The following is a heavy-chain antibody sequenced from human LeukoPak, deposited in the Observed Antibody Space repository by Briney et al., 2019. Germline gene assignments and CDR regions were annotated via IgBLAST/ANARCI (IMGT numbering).Heavy chain of an antibody. V-gene: IGHV3-48*03. J-gene: IGHJ2*01. CDR2: ISSSGGTT. CDR1: GLTFSSYE. D-gene: IGHD3-10*01. CDR3: ARVPYGGVYWYFDL. Sequence: GGSLRLSCTASGLTFSSYEMNWVRQAPGKGLEWVSYISSSGGTTYYADSVKGRFSISSDNAKNSLYLQMNSLRAEDTAVYYCARVPYGGVYWYFDLWGRGTLVTVSS.